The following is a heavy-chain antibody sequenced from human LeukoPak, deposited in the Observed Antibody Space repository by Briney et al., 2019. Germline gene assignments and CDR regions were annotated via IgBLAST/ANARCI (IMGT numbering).Heavy chain of an antibody. CDR1: GFTFSSYS. J-gene: IGHJ5*02. V-gene: IGHV3-21*01. CDR3: AREAYRYCSGGSCYGRFDP. Sequence: PGGSLRLSCAASGFTFSSYSMNWVRQAPGKGLEWVSPISSSSSYIYYADSVKGRFTISRDNAKNSLCLQMNSLRAEDTAVYYCAREAYRYCSGGSCYGRFDPWGQGTLVTVSS. CDR2: ISSSSSYI. D-gene: IGHD2-15*01.